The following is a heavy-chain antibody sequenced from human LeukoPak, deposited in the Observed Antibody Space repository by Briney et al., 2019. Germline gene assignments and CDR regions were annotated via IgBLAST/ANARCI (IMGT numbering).Heavy chain of an antibody. CDR1: GGSISSSSYY. V-gene: IGHV4-39*07. J-gene: IGHJ4*02. CDR2: INHSGST. D-gene: IGHD1-14*01. Sequence: SETLSLTCTVSGGSISSSSYYWGWIRQPPGKGLEWIGEINHSGSTNYNPSLKSRVTISVDTSKNQFSLKLSSVTAADTAVYYCARGRRTRNLLSPTLDYWGQGTLVAVSS. CDR3: ARGRRTRNLLSPTLDY.